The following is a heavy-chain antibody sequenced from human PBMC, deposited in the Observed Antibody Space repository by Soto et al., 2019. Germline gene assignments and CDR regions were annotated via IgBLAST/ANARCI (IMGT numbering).Heavy chain of an antibody. CDR1: VFTFSRRS. V-gene: IGHV3-74*01. D-gene: IGHD3-10*01. J-gene: IGHJ6*03. CDR3: ARGWFGPDV. CDR2: IDKVGTDS. Sequence: EVQLVESGGGLVQPGGSLRLSCADSVFTFSRRSLHWVRQAPGKGLVWVSGIDKVGTDSTYADSVKGRFTSSRDNAKNTVYLQMNSLRVEVRAVYYSARGWFGPDVWGKGTTVTVSS.